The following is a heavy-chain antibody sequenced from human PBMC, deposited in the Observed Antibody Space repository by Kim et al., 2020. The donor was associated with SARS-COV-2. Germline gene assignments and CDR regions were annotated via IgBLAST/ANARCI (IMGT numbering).Heavy chain of an antibody. CDR2: ISWNSGSI. CDR3: AKCRGDILTGYYFDY. Sequence: GGSLRLSCAASGFTFDDYAMHWVRQAPGKGLEWVSGISWNSGSIGYADSVKGRFTISRDNAKNSLYLQMNSLRAEDTALYYCAKCRGDILTGYYFDYWGQGTLVTVSS. CDR1: GFTFDDYA. J-gene: IGHJ4*02. D-gene: IGHD3-9*01. V-gene: IGHV3-9*01.